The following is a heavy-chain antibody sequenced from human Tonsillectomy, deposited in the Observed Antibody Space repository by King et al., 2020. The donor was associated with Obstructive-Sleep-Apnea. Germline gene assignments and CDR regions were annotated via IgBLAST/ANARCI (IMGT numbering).Heavy chain of an antibody. CDR1: GYTFTSYG. J-gene: IGHJ6*02. CDR2: ISAYNGNT. CDR3: ARGRLGADYYYYGMDV. Sequence: QLVQSGAEGRRPGASVKVSCKASGYTFTSYGITWVRQAPGQGFEWMGWISAYNGNTNDAQKFQGTVTMTTAPSTTTAYMELRSLRSDDTAIYYCARGRLGADYYYYGMDVWGQGTTVTVSS. V-gene: IGHV1-18*04. D-gene: IGHD1-26*01.